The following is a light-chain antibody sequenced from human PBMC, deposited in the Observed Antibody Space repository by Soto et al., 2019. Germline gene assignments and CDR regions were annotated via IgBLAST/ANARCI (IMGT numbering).Light chain of an antibody. Sequence: EIVLTQSPATLSLSPGETATLSCRTSHSLDSFFAWYQQRPGQAPRLLTYDTSKRVTGIPARFRGSGSGTDFTLTITGLEPEDFAVYYCQQRSLFGPGTKVLI. CDR2: DTS. CDR3: QQRSL. J-gene: IGKJ3*01. V-gene: IGKV3-11*01. CDR1: HSLDSF.